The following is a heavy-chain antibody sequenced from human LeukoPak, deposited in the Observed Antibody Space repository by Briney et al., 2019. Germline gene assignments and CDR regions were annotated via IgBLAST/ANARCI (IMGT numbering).Heavy chain of an antibody. V-gene: IGHV3-23*01. CDR2: FTGSGDNT. D-gene: IGHD6-6*01. CDR3: AKDYYSSSSGYFDY. CDR1: RFTFSSYA. Sequence: GGSLRLSCAASRFTFSSYAMSWVRQAPGKGLEWVSVFTGSGDNTYYADSVKGRFTISRDNSENTLYLQMNSLRAEDTALYYCAKDYYSSSSGYFDYWGQGTLVTVSS. J-gene: IGHJ4*02.